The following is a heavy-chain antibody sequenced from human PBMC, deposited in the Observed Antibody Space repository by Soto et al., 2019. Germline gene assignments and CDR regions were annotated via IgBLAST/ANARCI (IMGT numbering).Heavy chain of an antibody. V-gene: IGHV3-66*01. CDR3: ARDRCSSRSCWKHERGLDS. D-gene: IGHD2-2*01. J-gene: IGHJ4*02. Sequence: EMEVVESGGGLVQPGGSLRLSCAASGFSVSSYFMTWVRQAPGKGLEWVSIIYASGKTYNADSVKGRFTLSRDNDKNTLYLQRNTLRAEDTAVYFCARDRCSSRSCWKHERGLDSWGQGILVTVSS. CDR1: GFSVSSYF. CDR2: IYASGKT.